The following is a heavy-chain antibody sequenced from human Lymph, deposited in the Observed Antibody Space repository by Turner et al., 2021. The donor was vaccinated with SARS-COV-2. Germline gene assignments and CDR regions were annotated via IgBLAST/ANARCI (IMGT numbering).Heavy chain of an antibody. CDR3: ARIVAPGMGGGVYYYYYGMDV. Sequence: QVQLVQSGAEVKKPGSSVTVSCKASGGTFSSSAISWVRQAPGQGLEWMGCIIPMVGIANYAQKFQGRVTITADKTTGTAYMELSSLKSEDTAVYYCARIVAPGMGGGVYYYYYGMDVWGQGTTVTVSS. D-gene: IGHD6-13*01. CDR1: GGTFSSSA. CDR2: IIPMVGIA. J-gene: IGHJ6*02. V-gene: IGHV1-69*10.